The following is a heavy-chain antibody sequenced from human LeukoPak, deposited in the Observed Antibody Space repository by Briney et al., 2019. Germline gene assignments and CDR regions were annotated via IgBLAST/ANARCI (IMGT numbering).Heavy chain of an antibody. CDR3: ARHLAAATSAFDY. CDR1: VGSISTYY. J-gene: IGHJ4*02. CDR2: IYCTGNT. D-gene: IGHD6-13*01. V-gene: IGHV4-59*01. Sequence: SETLSLTCAVSVGSISTYYWSGVRQPPGTGLEWVGYIYCTGNTNYNPSHRSRVTISVDPSKNQFSLKMNSVTTADTAVYYCARHLAAATSAFDYWGRGTLITVSS.